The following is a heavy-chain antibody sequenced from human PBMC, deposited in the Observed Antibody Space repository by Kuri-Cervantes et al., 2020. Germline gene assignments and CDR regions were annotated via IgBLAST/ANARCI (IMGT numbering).Heavy chain of an antibody. CDR2: ISGSGSGGTT. D-gene: IGHD5-18*01. V-gene: IGHV3-23*01. CDR1: GFTFSSYA. Sequence: GGSLRLSCAASGFTFSSYAMSWVRQAPGKGLEWVSTISGSGSGGTTYYADSVKGRFTISRDNSKNTLYLQMNSLRAEDTAVYYCAKVESGELWLLDGSNMDYYYYMDVWGKGTTVTVSS. CDR3: AKVESGELWLLDGSNMDYYYYMDV. J-gene: IGHJ6*03.